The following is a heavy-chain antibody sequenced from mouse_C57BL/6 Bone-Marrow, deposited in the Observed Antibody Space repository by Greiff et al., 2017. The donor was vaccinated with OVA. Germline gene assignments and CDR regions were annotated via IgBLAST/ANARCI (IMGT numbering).Heavy chain of an antibody. D-gene: IGHD1-1*01. V-gene: IGHV1-42*01. CDR2: INPSTGGT. J-gene: IGHJ1*03. CDR1: GYSFTGYY. Sequence: VQLQQSGPELVKPGASVKISCKASGYSFTGYYMNWVKQSPEKSLEWIGEINPSTGGTTYNQKFKAKATLTVDKSSSTAYMQLKSLTSEDSAVYYCALYYYGSSYDWYFDVWGTGTTVTVSS. CDR3: ALYYYGSSYDWYFDV.